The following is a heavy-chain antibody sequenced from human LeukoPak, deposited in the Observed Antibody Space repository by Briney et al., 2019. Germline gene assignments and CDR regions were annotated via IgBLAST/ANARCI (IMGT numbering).Heavy chain of an antibody. CDR2: MNPNSGNT. J-gene: IGHJ4*02. CDR1: GYTFTSYD. V-gene: IGHV1-8*01. Sequence: ASVKVSCKASGYTFTSYDINWVRQATGQGLEWMGWMNPNSGNTGYAQKFQGRVTMTRNTSISTAYMELSSLRSEDAAVYYCVRGARLRWYQGPNDYWGQGTLVTVSS. D-gene: IGHD4-23*01. CDR3: VRGARLRWYQGPNDY.